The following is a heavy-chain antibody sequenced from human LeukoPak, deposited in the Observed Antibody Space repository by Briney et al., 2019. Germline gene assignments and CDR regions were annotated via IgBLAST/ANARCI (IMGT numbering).Heavy chain of an antibody. V-gene: IGHV3-30*18. D-gene: IGHD5-12*01. CDR3: AKCGVIVATTNWFDP. CDR1: GFTFSSYG. Sequence: GRSLRLSCAASGFTFSSYGMHWVRQAPGKGLEWVAVISYDGSNKYYADSVKGRFTISRDNSKNTLYLQMNSLRAEDTAVYYCAKCGVIVATTNWFDPWGQETLVTVSS. CDR2: ISYDGSNK. J-gene: IGHJ5*02.